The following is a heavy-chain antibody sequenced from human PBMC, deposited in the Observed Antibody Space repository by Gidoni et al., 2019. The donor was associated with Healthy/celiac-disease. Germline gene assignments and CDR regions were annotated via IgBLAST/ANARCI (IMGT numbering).Heavy chain of an antibody. Sequence: APGKGLEWVSAISGSGGSTYYADSVKGRFTISRDNSKNTLYLQMNSLRAEDTAVYYCAKKGDYYDSSGYYSIYFAYWGQGTLVTVSS. J-gene: IGHJ4*02. CDR2: ISGSGGST. V-gene: IGHV3-23*01. CDR3: AKKGDYYDSSGYYSIYFAY. D-gene: IGHD3-22*01.